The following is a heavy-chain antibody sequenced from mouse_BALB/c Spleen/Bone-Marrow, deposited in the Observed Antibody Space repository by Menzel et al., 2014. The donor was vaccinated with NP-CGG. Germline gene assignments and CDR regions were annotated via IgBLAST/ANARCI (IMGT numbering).Heavy chain of an antibody. J-gene: IGHJ3*01. CDR3: ARSGDYDKAGMAY. CDR1: GFNFKDTY. D-gene: IGHD2-4*01. V-gene: IGHV14-3*02. CDR2: IDPANGNT. Sequence: VQLQQSGAELVKPGASVKLSCTASGFNFKDTYMHWVKQRPEQGLEWIGRIDPANGNTEYDQKFQAKATITPDTSSNTAYLQVSSLTSEATAVYSCARSGDYDKAGMAYWGQGTLVTVSA.